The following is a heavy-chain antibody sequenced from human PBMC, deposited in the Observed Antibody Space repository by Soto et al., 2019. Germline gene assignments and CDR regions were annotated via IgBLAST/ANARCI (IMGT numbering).Heavy chain of an antibody. CDR1: GFSFNKYA. V-gene: IGHV3-33*03. CDR3: ATDRTALATTLFYFEF. Sequence: QVQLVESGGGVVQPGRSLRLSCAASGFSFNKYAMHWVRQAPGKGLEWLAVIRYDGNDKYYADSVRGRVAISRDNSKETLYLEMNSLRVEDSGLYSCATDRTALATTLFYFEFWGRGAQVTVSS. J-gene: IGHJ4*02. CDR2: IRYDGNDK. D-gene: IGHD1-1*01.